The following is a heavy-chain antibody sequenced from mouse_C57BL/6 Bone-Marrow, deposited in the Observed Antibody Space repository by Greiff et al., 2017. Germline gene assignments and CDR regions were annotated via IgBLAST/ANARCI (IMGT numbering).Heavy chain of an antibody. Sequence: VQLQQSGAELVKPGASVKISCKASGYAFSSYWMNWVKPRPGKGLEWLGQIYPGEGDTNYNGKVKGKATLTADKSSRPAYMQLSSLTAEDSAVYCGARNYDYEAWFAYWGQGTLVTVSA. J-gene: IGHJ3*01. D-gene: IGHD2-4*01. CDR3: ARNYDYEAWFAY. CDR2: IYPGEGDT. V-gene: IGHV1-80*01. CDR1: GYAFSSYW.